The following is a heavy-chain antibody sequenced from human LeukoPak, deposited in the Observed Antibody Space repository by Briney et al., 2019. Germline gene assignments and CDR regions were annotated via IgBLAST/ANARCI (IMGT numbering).Heavy chain of an antibody. V-gene: IGHV3-7*01. Sequence: GGSLRLSCAASGFTFSSSWMSWVRQAPGKGLEWVTNIKPDGSEKYYVDSVKGRFTISRDNANKSLYLQMNSLRAEGTAVYYCARGRFGELLSHWGQGTLVTVSS. D-gene: IGHD3-10*01. CDR3: ARGRFGELLSH. CDR1: GFTFSSSW. CDR2: IKPDGSEK. J-gene: IGHJ4*02.